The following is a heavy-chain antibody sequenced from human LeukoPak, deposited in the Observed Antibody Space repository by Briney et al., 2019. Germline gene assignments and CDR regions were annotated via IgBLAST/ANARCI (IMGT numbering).Heavy chain of an antibody. CDR1: GYTFTSYA. Sequence: ASVTVSCKASGYTFTSYAMHWVRQAPGQRLEWMGWINAGNGNTKYSQKFQGRVTITRDTSASTAYMELSSLRSEDTAVYYCASTKWELLRDRLLYFDYWGQGTLVTVSS. CDR2: INAGNGNT. J-gene: IGHJ4*02. V-gene: IGHV1-3*01. D-gene: IGHD1-26*01. CDR3: ASTKWELLRDRLLYFDY.